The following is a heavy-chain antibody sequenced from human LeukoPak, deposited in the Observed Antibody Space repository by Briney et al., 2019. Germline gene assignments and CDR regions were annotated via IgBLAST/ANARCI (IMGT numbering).Heavy chain of an antibody. CDR3: AKVQGVVITNDAFDI. D-gene: IGHD3-22*01. CDR1: GFTFSSYW. J-gene: IGHJ3*02. V-gene: IGHV3-7*03. Sequence: GGSLRLSCAASGFTFSSYWMNWARQAPGKGLEWVASINHNGNVNYYVDSVKGRFTISRDNAKNSLYLQMNSLRAEDTAVYYCAKVQGVVITNDAFDIWGQGTMVTVSS. CDR2: INHNGNVN.